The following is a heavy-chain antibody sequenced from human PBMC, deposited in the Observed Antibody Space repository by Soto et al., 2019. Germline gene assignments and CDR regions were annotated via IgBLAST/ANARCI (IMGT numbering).Heavy chain of an antibody. D-gene: IGHD3-10*01. V-gene: IGHV1-8*01. CDR3: AITHLRFGEHHY. J-gene: IGHJ4*02. Sequence: GASVKASCKASGYTLPSYDINWVRQATGQGLEWMGWMNPNSGNTGYAQKFQGRVTMTRNTSISTAYMELSSLRSEDTAVYYCAITHLRFGEHHYWGQGTLVTVSS. CDR2: MNPNSGNT. CDR1: GYTLPSYD.